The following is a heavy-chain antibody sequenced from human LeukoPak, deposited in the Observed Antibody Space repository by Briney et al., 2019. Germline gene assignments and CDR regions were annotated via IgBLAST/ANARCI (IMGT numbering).Heavy chain of an antibody. V-gene: IGHV3-23*01. CDR1: GFTFSSYA. CDR2: ISGSGGGT. J-gene: IGHJ4*02. Sequence: GGSLRLSCAASGFTFSSYAMSWVRQAPGKGLEWVSAISGSGGGTYYADSVKGRFTISRDNSKNTLCLQMNSLRAEDTAVYYCAKDSCSSTSCYWDYWGQGTLVTVSS. CDR3: AKDSCSSTSCYWDY. D-gene: IGHD2-2*01.